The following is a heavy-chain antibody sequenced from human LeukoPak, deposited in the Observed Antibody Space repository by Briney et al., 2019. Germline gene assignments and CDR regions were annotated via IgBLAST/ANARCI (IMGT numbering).Heavy chain of an antibody. J-gene: IGHJ4*02. D-gene: IGHD4-17*01. CDR1: GGSISSGGYS. V-gene: IGHV4-30-2*01. Sequence: SETLSLTCAVSGGSISSGGYSWSWIRQPPGKGLEWIGYIYHSGSTYYNPPLKSRVTISVDRSKNQFSLKLSSVTAADTAVYYCARGYGDYERRIDYWGQGTLVTVSS. CDR3: ARGYGDYERRIDY. CDR2: IYHSGST.